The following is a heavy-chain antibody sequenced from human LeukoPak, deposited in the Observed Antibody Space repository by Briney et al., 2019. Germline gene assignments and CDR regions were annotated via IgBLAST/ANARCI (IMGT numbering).Heavy chain of an antibody. Sequence: VASVKVSCKASGYTFTGHYMHWVRQAPGQGLEWMGWINPNSGGTNYAQKFQGRVTMTRDTSISTAYMELSRLRSDDTAVYYCARGSKSVPIFGVVSRGPFNYWGQGTLVTVSS. D-gene: IGHD3-3*01. J-gene: IGHJ4*02. CDR3: ARGSKSVPIFGVVSRGPFNY. CDR1: GYTFTGHY. CDR2: INPNSGGT. V-gene: IGHV1-2*02.